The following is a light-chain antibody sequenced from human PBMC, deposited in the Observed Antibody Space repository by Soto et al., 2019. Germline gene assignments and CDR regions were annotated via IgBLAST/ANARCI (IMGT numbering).Light chain of an antibody. V-gene: IGKV3-11*01. CDR3: QEGTYWPA. CDR1: QSVSGS. CDR2: DAS. Sequence: EIVLTQSPAILSLSPGEKATLSCRASQSVSGSLGWYQQKPGQAPRLIIYDASVRATGIPARFSGSGSGTDFTLTISSSEPEDFAVYYCQEGTYWPAFGGGTKVEIK. J-gene: IGKJ4*01.